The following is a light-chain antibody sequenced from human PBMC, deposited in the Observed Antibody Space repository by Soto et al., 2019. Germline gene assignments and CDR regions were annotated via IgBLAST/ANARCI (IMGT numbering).Light chain of an antibody. J-gene: IGKJ3*01. CDR1: QDISKY. CDR2: DAS. V-gene: IGKV1-33*01. CDR3: QQYKSLLS. Sequence: DIQMTQSPSSLSASVGDRVTITCQASQDISKYLNWYQQKPGKAPKLLIYDASNLETGVPSRFSGSGSGTDFTLTLNSLQPEDIAKYYCQQYKSLLSFGPGTKVDIK.